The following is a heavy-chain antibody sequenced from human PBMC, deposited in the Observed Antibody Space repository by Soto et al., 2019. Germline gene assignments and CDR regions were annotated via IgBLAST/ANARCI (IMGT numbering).Heavy chain of an antibody. CDR3: ARESGYDIWTGYYPGGGFDP. D-gene: IGHD3-9*01. CDR2: ISAYNGNT. J-gene: IGHJ5*02. CDR1: GSPFTSYG. V-gene: IGHV1-18*01. Sequence: QVQLVQSGAAVKKPGASVKVSCKASGSPFTSYGISWVRQAPGQGLEWRGWISAYNGNTNYAQKLKGRVTMTTDTSTSTTYMELRSLRSDDTAVYDCARESGYDIWTGYYPGGGFDPWGQGTLVTVSS.